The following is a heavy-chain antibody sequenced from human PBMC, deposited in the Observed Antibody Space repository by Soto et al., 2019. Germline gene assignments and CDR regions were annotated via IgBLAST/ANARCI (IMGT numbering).Heavy chain of an antibody. V-gene: IGHV3-13*01. Sequence: GGSLRLSCAASGFTFSSYDMHWVRQATGKGLEWVSAIGTIADTYYAGSVKGRFAVSRDNAKNSLFLQMNSLTAGDTAVYYCARGFCVTTSCSSAVGAFGIWGQGTVVTVSS. D-gene: IGHD2-2*01. CDR2: IGTIADT. CDR1: GFTFSSYD. CDR3: ARGFCVTTSCSSAVGAFGI. J-gene: IGHJ3*02.